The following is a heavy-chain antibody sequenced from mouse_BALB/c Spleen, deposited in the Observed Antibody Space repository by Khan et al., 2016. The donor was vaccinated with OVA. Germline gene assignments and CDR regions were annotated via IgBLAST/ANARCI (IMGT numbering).Heavy chain of an antibody. CDR2: IYPGNSDT. D-gene: IGHD2-1*01. V-gene: IGHV1-5*01. CDR3: ARNGFGNYEIWDY. CDR1: GYTFTNYW. J-gene: IGHJ2*01. Sequence: VQLKESGTVLARPGASVKMSCKASGYTFTNYWMHWVKQRPGKGLEWIGTIYPGNSDTNYNQKFTGKAKLTAVTSTSTAYMELSSLKNEDSAVYYCARNGFGNYEIWDYWGQGTTLTVSS.